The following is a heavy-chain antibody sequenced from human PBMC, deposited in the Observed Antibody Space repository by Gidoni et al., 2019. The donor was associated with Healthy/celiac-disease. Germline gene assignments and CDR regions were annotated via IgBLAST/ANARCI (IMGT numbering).Heavy chain of an antibody. V-gene: IGHV3-53*01. Sequence: EVQLVVSGGCLIQPGWSLGLSCAASGFPVSSNSIGWVRQAPGKGLDGVSVIYSGGSTYYADSVKGRFTISRDNSKNTLYLQMNSLRAEDTAVYYCAREGYYGSGSYIPFDYWGQGTLVTVSS. CDR3: AREGYYGSGSYIPFDY. CDR1: GFPVSSNS. CDR2: IYSGGST. D-gene: IGHD3-10*01. J-gene: IGHJ4*02.